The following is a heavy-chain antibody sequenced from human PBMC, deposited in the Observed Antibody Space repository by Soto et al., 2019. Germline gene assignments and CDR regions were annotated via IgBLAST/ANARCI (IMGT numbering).Heavy chain of an antibody. V-gene: IGHV4-30-4*01. D-gene: IGHD3-10*01. J-gene: IGHJ4*02. Sequence: SETLSLTCSVSGGSINSVDYYWSWIRQPPGKGLEWIGYTYYSGSTYYNPSLKSRVTISVDTSKNQFSLKLSSVTAADTAVYYCASRKSSPYFDYWGQGTLVTVS. CDR2: TYYSGST. CDR3: ASRKSSPYFDY. CDR1: GGSINSVDYY.